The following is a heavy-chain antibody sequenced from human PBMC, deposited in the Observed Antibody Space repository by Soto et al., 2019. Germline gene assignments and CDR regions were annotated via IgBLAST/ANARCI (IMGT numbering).Heavy chain of an antibody. Sequence: EVQLLESGGGLVQPGGSLRLSCAASGFTCSSYAMSWVRQAPGKGLEWVSAISGSGGSTYYADSVKGRFTISRDNSKNTLYLQMNSLRAEDTAVYYCAKGGYSSSWFDPWGQGTLVTVSS. CDR2: ISGSGGST. CDR3: AKGGYSSSWFDP. J-gene: IGHJ5*02. V-gene: IGHV3-23*01. CDR1: GFTCSSYA. D-gene: IGHD6-13*01.